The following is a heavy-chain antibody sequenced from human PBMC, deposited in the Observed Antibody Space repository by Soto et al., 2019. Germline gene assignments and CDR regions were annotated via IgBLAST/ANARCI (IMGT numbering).Heavy chain of an antibody. D-gene: IGHD6-13*01. Sequence: PGGSLRLSCAASGLTFSNNAMSWVRQAPGKGLEWVSAISGSGGSTYYADSVRGRFTISRDNSKNTLYLQMNSLRAEDTAIYYCAKDLYSNTWSYFDSWGQGTLVPSPQ. CDR3: AKDLYSNTWSYFDS. V-gene: IGHV3-23*01. J-gene: IGHJ4*02. CDR1: GLTFSNNA. CDR2: ISGSGGST.